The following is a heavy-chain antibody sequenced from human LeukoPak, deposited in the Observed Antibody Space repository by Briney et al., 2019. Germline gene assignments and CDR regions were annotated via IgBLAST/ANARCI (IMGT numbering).Heavy chain of an antibody. D-gene: IGHD1-14*01. V-gene: IGHV3-23*01. CDR2: IRSSGDST. Sequence: TGGSLRLSCAASGFTFSSYVMSWVRQAPGKGLEWVSTIRSSGDSTYYADSVKGRFTISRDNSKNTLYLQMNGLRAEDTAVYYCAKGPLDSITPFDYWGQGTLVTVSS. J-gene: IGHJ4*02. CDR1: GFTFSSYV. CDR3: AKGPLDSITPFDY.